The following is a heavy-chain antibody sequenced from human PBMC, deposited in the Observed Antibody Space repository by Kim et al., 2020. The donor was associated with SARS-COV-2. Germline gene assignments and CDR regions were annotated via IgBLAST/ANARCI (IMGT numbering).Heavy chain of an antibody. CDR1: GFTFSSYG. Sequence: GGSLRLSCAASGFTFSSYGMHWVRQAPGKGLEWVAVIWYDGSNKYYADSVKGRFTISRDNSKNTLYLQMNSLRAEDTAVYYSARAAYSSSSRYYYYGMDVWGRGTTVTVSS. CDR2: IWYDGSNK. D-gene: IGHD6-6*01. V-gene: IGHV3-33*01. J-gene: IGHJ6*02. CDR3: ARAAYSSSSRYYYYGMDV.